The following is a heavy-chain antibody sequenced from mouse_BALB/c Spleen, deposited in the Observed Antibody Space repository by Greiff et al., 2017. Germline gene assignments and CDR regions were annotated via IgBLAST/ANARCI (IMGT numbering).Heavy chain of an antibody. Sequence: QVQLQQPGAELVKPGASVKLSCKASGYTFTSYYMYWVKQRPGQGLEWIGGINPSNGGTNFNEKFKSKATLTVDKSSSTAYMQLSSLTSEDSAVYCCTRSTMHYFDYWGQGTTLTVSS. V-gene: IGHV1S81*02. CDR3: TRSTMHYFDY. CDR1: GYTFTSYY. CDR2: INPSNGGT. J-gene: IGHJ2*01.